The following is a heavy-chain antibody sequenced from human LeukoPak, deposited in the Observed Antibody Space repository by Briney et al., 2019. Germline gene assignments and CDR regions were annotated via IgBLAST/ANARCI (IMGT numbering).Heavy chain of an antibody. CDR1: GFTFSSDW. CDR3: AREFNVDAFDI. Sequence: QTGGSLRLSGAASGFTFSSDWMSWVRQAPGKGLEWVANIKQDGSEKYYVDSVKGRFTISRDNAKNSLYLQMNSLRAEDTVVYYCAREFNVDAFDIWGQGTMVTVSS. CDR2: IKQDGSEK. J-gene: IGHJ3*02. V-gene: IGHV3-7*01. D-gene: IGHD2-8*01.